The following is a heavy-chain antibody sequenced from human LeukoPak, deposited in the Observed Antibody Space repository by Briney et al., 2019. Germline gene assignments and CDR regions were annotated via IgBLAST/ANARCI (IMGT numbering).Heavy chain of an antibody. V-gene: IGHV4-30-2*01. J-gene: IGHJ4*02. CDR3: ARGDGDYVLPFDY. D-gene: IGHD4-17*01. Sequence: PSETLSLTCAVSGGSISSGGYSWSWIRHPPGKGLEWIGYIYHSGSTYYNPSLKSRVTISVDRSKNQFSLKLSSVTAADTAVYYCARGDGDYVLPFDYWGQGTLVTVSS. CDR2: IYHSGST. CDR1: GGSISSGGYS.